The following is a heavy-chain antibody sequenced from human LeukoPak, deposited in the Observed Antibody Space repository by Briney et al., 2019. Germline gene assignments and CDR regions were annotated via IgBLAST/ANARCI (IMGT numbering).Heavy chain of an antibody. Sequence: GGSLRLSCAASGFTFTNTWMSWVRQAPGKGLEWVGRIKSKTDGGTTDYAAPVKGRFTISREDSKNTLYLQMNSLKTEDTAVYYCTTGGWCSGGSCYDWGQGTLVTVSS. D-gene: IGHD2-15*01. CDR2: IKSKTDGGTT. CDR1: GFTFTNTW. CDR3: TTGGWCSGGSCYD. J-gene: IGHJ4*02. V-gene: IGHV3-15*01.